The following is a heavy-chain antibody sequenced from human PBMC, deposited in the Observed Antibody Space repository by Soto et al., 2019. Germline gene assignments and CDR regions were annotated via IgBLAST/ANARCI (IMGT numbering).Heavy chain of an antibody. D-gene: IGHD3-16*01. J-gene: IGHJ6*02. V-gene: IGHV1-2*02. CDR2: INPNSGGI. CDR1: GYTFTAYY. CDR3: ARTNIRGNYFYSLDV. Sequence: ASVKVSCKASGYTFTAYYIHWVRQAPGQGLEWMGWINPNSGGIHYAQKFQGRVTMTGDTSLSTAYMELTSLRSDDTTVYYCARTNIRGNYFYSLDVWGQGTTVTVSS.